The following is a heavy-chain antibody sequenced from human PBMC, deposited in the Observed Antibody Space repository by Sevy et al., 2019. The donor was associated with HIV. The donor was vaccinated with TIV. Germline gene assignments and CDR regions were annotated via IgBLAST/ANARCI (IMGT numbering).Heavy chain of an antibody. J-gene: IGHJ6*02. CDR3: ARRGGHVVKEDLLGYNGMEV. CDR2: IYPGDSDT. Sequence: GESLKISCKVSGFTFSNSWIGWVRQMPGKGLEWMGIIYPGDSDTRNSPSFQGQVTIVADKSTATAYLEWTSLKASDTATYYCARRGGHVVKEDLLGYNGMEVWGQGTTVTVSS. V-gene: IGHV5-51*01. D-gene: IGHD3-16*01. CDR1: GFTFSNSW.